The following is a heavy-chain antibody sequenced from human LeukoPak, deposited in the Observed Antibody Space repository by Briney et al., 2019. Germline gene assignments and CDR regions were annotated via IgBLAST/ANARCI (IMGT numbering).Heavy chain of an antibody. CDR3: ARLTIFGVVTHYGMDV. D-gene: IGHD3-3*01. CDR1: GYTFTSYD. V-gene: IGHV1-2*02. CDR2: INPNSGGT. Sequence: ASVKVSCKASGYTFTSYDINWVRQAPGQGLEWMGWINPNSGGTNYAQKFQGRVTMTRDTSISTAYMELSRLRSDDTAVYYCARLTIFGVVTHYGMDVWGQGTTVTVSS. J-gene: IGHJ6*02.